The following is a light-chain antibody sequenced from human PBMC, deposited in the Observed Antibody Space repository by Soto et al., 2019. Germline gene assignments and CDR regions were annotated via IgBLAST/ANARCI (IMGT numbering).Light chain of an antibody. CDR2: AAS. Sequence: AIRMTQSPSSFSASTGDRVTITCRASQGISSDLAWYQQKPGKAPKLLIYAASTLQSGVPSRFSGSGSGTDFTLTISCLQSDDFATYYCQQYYSYPPTFGQGTKLEIK. CDR1: QGISSD. V-gene: IGKV1-8*01. CDR3: QQYYSYPPT. J-gene: IGKJ2*01.